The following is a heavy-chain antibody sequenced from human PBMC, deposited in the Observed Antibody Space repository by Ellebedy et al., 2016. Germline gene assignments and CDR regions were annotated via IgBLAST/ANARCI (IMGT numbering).Heavy chain of an antibody. J-gene: IGHJ4*02. CDR3: ARDGPQYGSGSSYFDY. V-gene: IGHV3-33*08. Sequence: GESLKISXSASGFTFSRFGVHWVRQAPGKGLEWVALISDDGSEKYYTDSVKGRFTISRDNSKNTLYLQMNSLRAEDTAVYYCARDGPQYGSGSSYFDYWGQGTLVTVSS. D-gene: IGHD3-10*01. CDR2: ISDDGSEK. CDR1: GFTFSRFG.